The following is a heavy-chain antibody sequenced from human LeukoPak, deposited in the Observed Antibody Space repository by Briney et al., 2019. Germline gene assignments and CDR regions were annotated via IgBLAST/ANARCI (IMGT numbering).Heavy chain of an antibody. J-gene: IGHJ4*02. D-gene: IGHD1-26*01. CDR2: INPSGGST. V-gene: IGHV1-46*01. CDR3: ARGDGSYSVDY. Sequence: ASVKVSCKASGGTFSSYAISWVRQAPGQGLEWMGIINPSGGSTSYAQKFQGRVTMTRDTSTSTVYMELSNLRSEDTAVYYCARGDGSYSVDYWGQGTLVTVSS. CDR1: GGTFSSYA.